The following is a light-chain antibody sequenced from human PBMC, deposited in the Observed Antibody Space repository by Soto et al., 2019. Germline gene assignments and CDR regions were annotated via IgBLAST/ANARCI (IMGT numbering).Light chain of an antibody. J-gene: IGLJ1*01. CDR3: SSYSSSTVRYV. V-gene: IGLV2-14*01. CDR2: EVS. Sequence: QSALTQPASVSGSPGQSITMSCNETSSDVGSYEFVSWYQQHPGKAPKLLIYEVSNRPSGVSARFSGSKSDNTASLTISGLQAADEADYFCSSYSSSTVRYVFGSGTKVTVL. CDR1: SSDVGSYEF.